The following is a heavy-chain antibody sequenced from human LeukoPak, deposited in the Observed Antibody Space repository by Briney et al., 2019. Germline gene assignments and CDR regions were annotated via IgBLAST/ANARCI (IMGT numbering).Heavy chain of an antibody. J-gene: IGHJ3*02. Sequence: GGSLRLSCAASGFTFSSYAMHWVRQAPGKGLEWVAVISYDGSDKYYADSVKGRFTISRDSSKDTLYLQMNSLRAEDTAVYYCARQTSWRRRETDACDICWEGRMLGVSS. D-gene: IGHD1-26*01. CDR3: ARQTSWRRRETDACDI. V-gene: IGHV3-30-3*01. CDR2: ISYDGSDK. CDR1: GFTFSSYA.